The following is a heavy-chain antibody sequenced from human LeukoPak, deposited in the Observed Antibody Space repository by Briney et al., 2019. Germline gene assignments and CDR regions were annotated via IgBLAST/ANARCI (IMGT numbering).Heavy chain of an antibody. CDR3: ARGSSCSGGTCPTPDY. Sequence: ASVKVSCKASGYTFTGYYMHWVRQAPGQGLEWMGWINPNSGGTNYAQKFQGSVTMTRDTSISTAYMELSRLRSDDTAVYYCARGSSCSGGTCPTPDYWGQGTLVTVSS. V-gene: IGHV1-2*02. CDR1: GYTFTGYY. J-gene: IGHJ4*02. CDR2: INPNSGGT. D-gene: IGHD2-15*01.